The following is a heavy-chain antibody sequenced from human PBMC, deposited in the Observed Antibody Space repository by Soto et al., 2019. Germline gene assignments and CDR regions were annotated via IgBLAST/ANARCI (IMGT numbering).Heavy chain of an antibody. CDR1: GGSISSYY. CDR2: IYYSGST. Sequence: SETLSLTCTVSGGSISSYYWSWIRQPPGKGLEWIGYIYYSGSTYYNPSLKSRVTISVDTSKNQFSLKLSSVTAADTAVYYCARTKRGYRNGSHFDYWGQGTLVTVSS. J-gene: IGHJ4*02. V-gene: IGHV4-59*06. D-gene: IGHD5-18*01. CDR3: ARTKRGYRNGSHFDY.